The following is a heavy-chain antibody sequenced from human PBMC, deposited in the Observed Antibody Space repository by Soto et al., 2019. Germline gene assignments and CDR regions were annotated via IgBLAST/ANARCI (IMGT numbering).Heavy chain of an antibody. D-gene: IGHD6-19*01. V-gene: IGHV1-69*12. J-gene: IGHJ6*02. CDR3: AKGAVAGTPTSYYYYGMDV. CDR1: GGTFRTYA. Sequence: QVQLLQSGAEVKKPGSSVRVSCEASGGTFRTYAISWVRQAPGQGLEWMGEIIPIFGKVNYAQKFQGRVTITEDEYTTTVYMDLRSLTSEDTAVYYCAKGAVAGTPTSYYYYGMDVWGQGTTVTVS. CDR2: IIPIFGKV.